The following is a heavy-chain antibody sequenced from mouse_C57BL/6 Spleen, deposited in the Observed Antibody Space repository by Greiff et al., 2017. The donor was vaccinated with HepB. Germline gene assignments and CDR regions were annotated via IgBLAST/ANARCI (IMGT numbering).Heavy chain of an antibody. Sequence: EVKLVESGGGLVQPGASLRLSCAASGFTFNDYQMSWVRQAPGKAPEWLALIRNKANGYTTEYTASVKGRFTISRDNSQNILYLQMNTLRAEDSATYYCVKAVSSGSSYTWFAYWGQVTLVTVSA. J-gene: IGHJ3*01. CDR1: GFTFNDYQ. D-gene: IGHD1-1*01. V-gene: IGHV7-4*01. CDR3: VKAVSSGSSYTWFAY. CDR2: IRNKANGYTT.